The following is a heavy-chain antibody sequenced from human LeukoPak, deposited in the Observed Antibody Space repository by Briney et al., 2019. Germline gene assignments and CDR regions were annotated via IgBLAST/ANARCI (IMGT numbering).Heavy chain of an antibody. J-gene: IGHJ6*02. V-gene: IGHV4-34*01. Sequence: KASETLSLTCAVYGGSFSGYYWSWIRQPPGKGLEWIGEINHSGSTNYNPSLKSRVTISVDTSKSQFSLKLSSVTAADTAVYYCARGKYSSSRGWYYYCGMDVWGQGTTVTVSS. CDR1: GGSFSGYY. D-gene: IGHD6-13*01. CDR3: ARGKYSSSRGWYYYCGMDV. CDR2: INHSGST.